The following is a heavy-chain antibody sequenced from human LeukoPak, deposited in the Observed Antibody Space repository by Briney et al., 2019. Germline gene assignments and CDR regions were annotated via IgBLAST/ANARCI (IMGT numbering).Heavy chain of an antibody. CDR2: INHSGST. Sequence: PSETLSLACAVYGGSFSGYYWSWIRQPPGKGLEWIGEINHSGSTNYNPSLKSRVTISVDTSKNQFSLKLSSVTAADTAVYYCARVGTTVTTSRWYNWFDPWGQGTLDTVSS. D-gene: IGHD4-17*01. CDR3: ARVGTTVTTSRWYNWFDP. V-gene: IGHV4-34*01. J-gene: IGHJ5*02. CDR1: GGSFSGYY.